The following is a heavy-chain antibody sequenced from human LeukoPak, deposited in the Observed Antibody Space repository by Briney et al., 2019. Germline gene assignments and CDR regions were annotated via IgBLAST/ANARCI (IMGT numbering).Heavy chain of an antibody. D-gene: IGHD5-18*01. J-gene: IGHJ4*02. V-gene: IGHV4-39*07. CDR3: ARSLDTAMASFDY. CDR1: GGSISSSSYY. CDR2: IYYSGST. Sequence: PSETLSLTCTASGGSISSSSYYWGWIRQPPGKGLEWIGSIYYSGSTYYNPSLKSRVTISVDTSKNQFSLKLSSVTAADTAVYYCARSLDTAMASFDYWGQGTLVTVSS.